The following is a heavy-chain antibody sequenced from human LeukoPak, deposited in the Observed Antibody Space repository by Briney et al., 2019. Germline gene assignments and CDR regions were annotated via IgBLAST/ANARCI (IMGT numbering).Heavy chain of an antibody. CDR3: ARHCSSTSCYTADAFDI. V-gene: IGHV3-11*01. Sequence: PGGSLRLSCAASGFTFSDYYMSWIRQAPGKGLEWVSYISSSGSTTYYADPVKGRFTISRDNAKNSLYLQMNSLRAEDTAVYYCARHCSSTSCYTADAFDIWGQGTMVTVSS. CDR1: GFTFSDYY. CDR2: ISSSGSTT. D-gene: IGHD2-2*02. J-gene: IGHJ3*02.